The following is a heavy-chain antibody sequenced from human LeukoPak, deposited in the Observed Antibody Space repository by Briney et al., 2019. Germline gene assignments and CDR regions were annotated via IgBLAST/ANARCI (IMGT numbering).Heavy chain of an antibody. CDR3: ARGDSSPQDY. Sequence: GGSLRLSCAASGFTFSSYEMNWVRQAPGKGLEWVSYISSSGSTIYYAGSVKGRFTISRDNAKNSLYLQMNSLRAEDTAVYYCARGDSSPQDYWGQGTLVTVSS. D-gene: IGHD3-22*01. CDR1: GFTFSSYE. V-gene: IGHV3-48*03. J-gene: IGHJ4*02. CDR2: ISSSGSTI.